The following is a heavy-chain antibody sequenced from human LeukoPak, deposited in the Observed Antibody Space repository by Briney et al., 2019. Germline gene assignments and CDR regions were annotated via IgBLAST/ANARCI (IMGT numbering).Heavy chain of an antibody. CDR2: IKQDGSEK. J-gene: IGHJ4*02. CDR1: GFTFSSYA. V-gene: IGHV3-7*01. D-gene: IGHD2-2*02. Sequence: PGGSLRLSCAASGFTFSSYAMSWVRQAPGKGLEWVANIKQDGSEKYYVDSVKGRFTISRDNTKNSLYLQMNTLRAEDTAVYYCARPLFCTSASCSTSYFDYWGQGTLVTVSS. CDR3: ARPLFCTSASCSTSYFDY.